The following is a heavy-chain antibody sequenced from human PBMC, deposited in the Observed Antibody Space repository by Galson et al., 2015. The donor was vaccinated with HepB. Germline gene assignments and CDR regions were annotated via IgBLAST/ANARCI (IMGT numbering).Heavy chain of an antibody. D-gene: IGHD6-13*01. CDR2: IYSGGST. J-gene: IGHJ3*02. CDR3: ARGGIAAAGAEGGAAFDI. CDR1: GFTVSSNY. Sequence: SLRLSCAASGFTVSSNYMSWVRQAPGKGLEWVSVIYSGGSTYYADSVKGRFTISRDNSKNTLYLQMNSLRAEDTAVYYCARGGIAAAGAEGGAAFDIWGQGTMVTVSS. V-gene: IGHV3-53*01.